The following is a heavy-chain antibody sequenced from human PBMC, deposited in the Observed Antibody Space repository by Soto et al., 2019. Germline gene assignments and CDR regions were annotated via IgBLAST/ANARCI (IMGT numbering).Heavy chain of an antibody. V-gene: IGHV3-30*18. CDR3: AKGTNYYDSSGQKGVDY. Sequence: GGSLRLSCAASGFTFSSYGMHWVRQAPGKGLEWVAVISYDGSNKYYVDSVKGRFTISRDNSKNTLYLQMNSLRAEDTAVYYCAKGTNYYDSSGQKGVDYWGQGTLVTVSS. CDR1: GFTFSSYG. J-gene: IGHJ4*02. D-gene: IGHD3-22*01. CDR2: ISYDGSNK.